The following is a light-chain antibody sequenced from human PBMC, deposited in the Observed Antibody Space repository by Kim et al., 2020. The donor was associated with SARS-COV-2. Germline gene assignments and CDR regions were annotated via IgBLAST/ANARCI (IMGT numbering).Light chain of an antibody. CDR1: QGISSS. J-gene: IGKJ1*01. V-gene: IGKV1-8*01. CDR2: GAS. Sequence: ASIADRVTITWRASQGISSSLAWYQQQPGKAPKLLIYGASTLESGVPSRFSGSGSGTDFTLIITSLQSEDFATYYCQQYSSYPVTFGQGTKVDIK. CDR3: QQYSSYPVT.